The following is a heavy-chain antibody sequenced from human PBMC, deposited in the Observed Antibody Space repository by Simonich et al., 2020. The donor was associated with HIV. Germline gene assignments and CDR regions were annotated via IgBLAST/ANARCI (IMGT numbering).Heavy chain of an antibody. Sequence: QVQLQQWGAGLLKPSETLSLTCAVSGGSLSGHYGSGIRQNPGKGREGMGESDHTGDTSYNPSHKGRVTISVDTSKNQFFLKLRSVTAADRAIYYCARRRQLVPLEYWGQGTLVTVSS. D-gene: IGHD6-13*01. CDR2: SDHTGDT. J-gene: IGHJ4*02. V-gene: IGHV4-34*01. CDR3: ARRRQLVPLEY. CDR1: GGSLSGHY.